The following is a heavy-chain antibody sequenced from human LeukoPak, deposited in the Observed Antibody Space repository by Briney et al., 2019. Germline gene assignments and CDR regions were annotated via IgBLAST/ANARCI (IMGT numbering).Heavy chain of an antibody. V-gene: IGHV3-74*01. Sequence: GGSLRLSCAASGFTFSSHWMHWVRQAPGKGLVWVSRINSDGSSISYADSVKGRFTISRDNAKNTLYLQMNSLRAEDTAVYYCAKDLRPDGINDLDYWGQGTLVTVSS. CDR1: GFTFSSHW. CDR3: AKDLRPDGINDLDY. J-gene: IGHJ4*02. D-gene: IGHD1-1*01. CDR2: INSDGSSI.